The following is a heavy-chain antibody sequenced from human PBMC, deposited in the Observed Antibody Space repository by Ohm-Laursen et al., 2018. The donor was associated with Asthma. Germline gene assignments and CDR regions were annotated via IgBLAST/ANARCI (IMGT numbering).Heavy chain of an antibody. Sequence: GSLRLSCAASGFTFSDHYMDWVRQAPGKGLEWVGRATKKVIGYTTEYAASVKGRFTISRDDSKNSLYLQMNSLQSEDTAVYYCARVGSSSSTLAFDFWGQGTLVTVSS. CDR2: ATKKVIGYTT. CDR1: GFTFSDHY. D-gene: IGHD6-6*01. V-gene: IGHV3-72*01. J-gene: IGHJ4*02. CDR3: ARVGSSSSTLAFDF.